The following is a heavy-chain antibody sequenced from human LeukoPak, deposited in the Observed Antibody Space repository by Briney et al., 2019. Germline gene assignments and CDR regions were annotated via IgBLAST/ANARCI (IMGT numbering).Heavy chain of an antibody. CDR1: GFTFSSYG. CDR3: AKVETAAAATLRGFDY. D-gene: IGHD6-13*01. Sequence: PGRSLRLSCAASGFTFSSYGMHWVRQAPGKGLEWVSLISDDGTNKDYTDSVKGRFTISRDNSKNTPYLQMNSLRAEDTAVYYCAKVETAAAATLRGFDYWGQGTLVTVSS. CDR2: ISDDGTNK. J-gene: IGHJ4*02. V-gene: IGHV3-30*18.